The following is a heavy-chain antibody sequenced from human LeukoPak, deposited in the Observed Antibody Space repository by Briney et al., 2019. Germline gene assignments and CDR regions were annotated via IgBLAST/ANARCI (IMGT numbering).Heavy chain of an antibody. CDR2: MKPNSGNT. CDR3: ARGLRRGTVDY. D-gene: IGHD1-1*01. Sequence: SSVEVSYKASGYTFTSYDIYWVRQATGQGLEWMGWMKPNSGNTAYPQKFQGRVTLTRNTSISTAYMELSSLRSEDTAVYYCARGLRRGTVDYWGQGTLVTVSS. J-gene: IGHJ4*02. V-gene: IGHV1-8*01. CDR1: GYTFTSYD.